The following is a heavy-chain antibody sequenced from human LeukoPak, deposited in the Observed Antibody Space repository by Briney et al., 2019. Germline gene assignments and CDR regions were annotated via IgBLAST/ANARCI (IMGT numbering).Heavy chain of an antibody. CDR2: IKEDGSEK. J-gene: IGHJ3*02. V-gene: IGHV3-7*01. D-gene: IGHD3-22*01. CDR1: GFTFSSNW. CDR3: ARGEDYYDSSGLPHDAFDI. Sequence: PGGSLRLSCAASGFTFSSNWMNWVRQAPGKGLEWVANIKEDGSEKYYADSVKGRFTISRDNSKNLLDLQMNSLRAEDTAGYYCARGEDYYDSSGLPHDAFDIWGQGTMVTVSS.